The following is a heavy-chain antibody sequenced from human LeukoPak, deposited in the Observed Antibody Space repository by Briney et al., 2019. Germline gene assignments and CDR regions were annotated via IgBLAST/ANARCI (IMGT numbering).Heavy chain of an antibody. CDR3: ARDKTNWFDP. CDR1: GGSVSSGSYY. Sequence: SETLSLTCTVSGGSVSSGSYYWSWIRQPPGKGLEWIGYIYYSGSTNYNPSLKNRVTISVDTSKNQFSLKLSSVTAADTAVYYCARDKTNWFDPWGQGTLVTVSS. J-gene: IGHJ5*02. V-gene: IGHV4-61*01. CDR2: IYYSGST.